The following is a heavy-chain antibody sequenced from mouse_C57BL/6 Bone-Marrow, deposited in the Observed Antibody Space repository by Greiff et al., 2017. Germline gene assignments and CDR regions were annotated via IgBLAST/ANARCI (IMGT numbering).Heavy chain of an antibody. V-gene: IGHV1-81*01. CDR2: IYPRSGNT. J-gene: IGHJ2*01. Sequence: VQLQQSGAELARPGASVKLSCKASGYTFTSYGISWVKQRTGQGLEWIGEIYPRSGNTYYNEKFKGKATLTADKSSSTAYMELRSLTSEDSAVYFCARGGYYYGSSYNYFDYWGQGTTLTVSS. CDR1: GYTFTSYG. D-gene: IGHD1-1*01. CDR3: ARGGYYYGSSYNYFDY.